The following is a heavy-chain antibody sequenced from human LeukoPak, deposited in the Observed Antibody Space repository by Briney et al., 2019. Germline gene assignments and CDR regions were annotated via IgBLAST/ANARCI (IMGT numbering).Heavy chain of an antibody. V-gene: IGHV5-51*01. CDR1: GYSFTSYW. J-gene: IGHJ6*02. CDR3: ARRSSGTTEGYYYGMDV. D-gene: IGHD1-1*01. CDR2: IYPGDSDT. Sequence: GESLKISCKGSGYSFTSYWIGWVRQMPGKGLEWMGIIYPGDSDTRYSPSFQGQVTISADKSISTAYLQWSSLKASDTAMYYCARRSSGTTEGYYYGMDVWGQGTTVTVSS.